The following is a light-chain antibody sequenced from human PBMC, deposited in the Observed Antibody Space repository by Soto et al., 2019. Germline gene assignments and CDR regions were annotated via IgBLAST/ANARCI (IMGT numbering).Light chain of an antibody. CDR3: MQALQTPLT. J-gene: IGKJ5*01. Sequence: DIVMTQSPLSLPVSSGEPASISCRSSQSLLHYNGNNYLDWYLQKPGQSPQLLIYLGSNRASGVPDRFSGSGSGTDFTLKISREEAEDVGVYYCMQALQTPLTFGQGTRLEIK. CDR2: LGS. V-gene: IGKV2-28*01. CDR1: QSLLHYNGNNY.